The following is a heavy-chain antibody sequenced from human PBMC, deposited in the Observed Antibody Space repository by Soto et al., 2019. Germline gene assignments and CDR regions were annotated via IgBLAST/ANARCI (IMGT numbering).Heavy chain of an antibody. J-gene: IGHJ6*02. CDR2: ISAYNGHT. CDR3: ARVMARVFGSGSSRPYGLDV. CDR1: GYPFISYG. V-gene: IGHV1-18*01. D-gene: IGHD3-10*01. Sequence: QVQLVQSGPEVKKPGASVKVSCKASGYPFISYGISWVRQAPGQGLEWMGWISAYNGHTNYTQKFQDRVTMTTDTSTSTAYMELRRLRSHDTAVYYCARVMARVFGSGSSRPYGLDVWGQGTTVTVSS.